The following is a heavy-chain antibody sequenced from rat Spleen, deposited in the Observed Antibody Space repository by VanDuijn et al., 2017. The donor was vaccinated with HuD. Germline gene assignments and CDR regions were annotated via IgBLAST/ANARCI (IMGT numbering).Heavy chain of an antibody. CDR3: ARTGSSWYFDF. V-gene: IGHV2S30*01. Sequence: QVQLMESGPGLVQPSETLSLTCTVSGFSLTNYNVHLVRQPPGKGLEWMGRMKYDGDTYYNSALKSRLSISRDTSKSQVFLKMNSLQTEDTAMYFCARTGSSWYFDFWGPGTMVTVSS. J-gene: IGHJ1*01. D-gene: IGHD5-1*01. CDR1: GFSLTNYN. CDR2: MKYDGDT.